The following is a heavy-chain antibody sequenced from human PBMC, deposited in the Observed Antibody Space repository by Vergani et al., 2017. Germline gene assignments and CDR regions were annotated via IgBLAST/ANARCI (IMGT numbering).Heavy chain of an antibody. J-gene: IGHJ4*02. CDR3: AKDYNIMGALHY. CDR2: ITYNGGRT. Sequence: EVHLVESGGGLVQPGGSLRLSCAASGFTFNIYAMSWVRQAQGKGLEWVSTITYNGGRTYYADSVTGRFTISRDNSKNTLFLQLKTLRAEDTGVYYCAKDYNIMGALHYWGQGTLVAVSS. D-gene: IGHD5-12*01. V-gene: IGHV3-23*04. CDR1: GFTFNIYA.